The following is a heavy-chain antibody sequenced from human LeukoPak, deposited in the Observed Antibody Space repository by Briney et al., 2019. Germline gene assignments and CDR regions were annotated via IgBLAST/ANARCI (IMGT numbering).Heavy chain of an antibody. Sequence: ASVKVSCKASGYTFTSYDINWVRQATGQGLEWVGWMNPNSGNTGYAQKFQGRVTMTRNTSISTAYMELSSLRSEDTAVYYCASLVATIPTYYYGMDVWGQGTTVTVSS. CDR1: GYTFTSYD. CDR2: MNPNSGNT. J-gene: IGHJ6*02. CDR3: ASLVATIPTYYYGMDV. D-gene: IGHD5-12*01. V-gene: IGHV1-8*01.